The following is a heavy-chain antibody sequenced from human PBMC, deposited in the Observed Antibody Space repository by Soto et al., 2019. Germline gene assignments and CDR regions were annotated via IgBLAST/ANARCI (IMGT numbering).Heavy chain of an antibody. Sequence: EVQLLESGGGLVQPGGSLRLSCAAFGFTFSSYAMNWVRQAPGKGLEWVSVISGSGGSTYYADSVKGRFTISRDNSKNTLYLQMNSLRAEDTAVYYCARRGSGSYYDYWGQGTLVTVSS. D-gene: IGHD1-26*01. V-gene: IGHV3-23*01. J-gene: IGHJ4*02. CDR2: ISGSGGST. CDR1: GFTFSSYA. CDR3: ARRGSGSYYDY.